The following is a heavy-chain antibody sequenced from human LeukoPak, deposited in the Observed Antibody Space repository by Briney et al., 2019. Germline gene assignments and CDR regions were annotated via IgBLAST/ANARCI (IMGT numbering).Heavy chain of an antibody. J-gene: IGHJ3*02. CDR3: ARSRRDGDYLFNAFDI. Sequence: GGSLRLSCAASGFTFSRYSMNWVRQAPGKGLEWVSSISTSSSYIYYADSVKGRFTISRDNAKNSLYLQMNSLRAEDTAVYYCARSRRDGDYLFNAFDIWGQGTMVTVSS. CDR2: ISTSSSYI. D-gene: IGHD4-17*01. CDR1: GFTFSRYS. V-gene: IGHV3-21*01.